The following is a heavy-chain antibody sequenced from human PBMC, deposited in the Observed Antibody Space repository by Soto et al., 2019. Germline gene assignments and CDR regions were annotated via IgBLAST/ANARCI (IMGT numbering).Heavy chain of an antibody. Sequence: QVQLQESGPGLVKPSQTLSLTCTVSGGSISSGGYYWSWIRQHPGKGLEWIGYIYYSGSTYYNPSLKSRVTISVETAKNQFSLKLSSVTAADTAVYYCAREHCSGGSCSRDRFDPWGQGTLVTVSS. J-gene: IGHJ5*02. CDR3: AREHCSGGSCSRDRFDP. CDR1: GGSISSGGYY. V-gene: IGHV4-31*03. CDR2: IYYSGST. D-gene: IGHD2-15*01.